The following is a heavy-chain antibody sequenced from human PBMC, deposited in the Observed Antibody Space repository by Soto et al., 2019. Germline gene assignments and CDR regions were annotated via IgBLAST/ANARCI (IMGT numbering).Heavy chain of an antibody. Sequence: ASVKVSCKASGYTFTSYDINWVRQATGQGLEWMGWMNPNSGNTGYAQKFQGRVTMTRNTSISTAYMELSSLRSEDTAVCYCALVLRYFDWLLYRAGAFDIWGQGTMVTVSS. J-gene: IGHJ3*02. CDR2: MNPNSGNT. CDR1: GYTFTSYD. V-gene: IGHV1-8*01. CDR3: ALVLRYFDWLLYRAGAFDI. D-gene: IGHD3-9*01.